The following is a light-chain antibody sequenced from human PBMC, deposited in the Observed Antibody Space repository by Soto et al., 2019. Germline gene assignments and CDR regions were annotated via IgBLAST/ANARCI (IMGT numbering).Light chain of an antibody. CDR3: SSYISSSIDYV. Sequence: QSALTQPASVSGSPRQSITISCTGTSSDVGGYNYVSWYQQHPGKAPKLMIYEVSNRPSGVSNRFSGSKSGNTASLTISGLQAEDEADYYCSSYISSSIDYVFGTGTKLTVL. CDR2: EVS. V-gene: IGLV2-14*01. J-gene: IGLJ1*01. CDR1: SSDVGGYNY.